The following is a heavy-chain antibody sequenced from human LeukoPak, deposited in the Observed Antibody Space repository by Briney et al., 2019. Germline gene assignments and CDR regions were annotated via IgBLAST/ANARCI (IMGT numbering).Heavy chain of an antibody. CDR2: MNPNSGNT. V-gene: IGHV1-8*01. CDR3: AIRPRTMIVLTAFDP. CDR1: GYTFTSYD. D-gene: IGHD3-22*01. J-gene: IGHJ5*02. Sequence: ASVKVSCKASGYTFTSYDINWVRQATGQGLGWMGWMNPNSGNTGYAQKFQGRVTMTRNTSISTAYMELSSLRSEDTAVYYCAIRPRTMIVLTAFDPWGQGTLVTVSS.